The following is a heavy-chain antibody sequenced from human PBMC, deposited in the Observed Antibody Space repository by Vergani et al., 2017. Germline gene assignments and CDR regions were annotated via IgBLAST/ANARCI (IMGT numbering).Heavy chain of an antibody. CDR3: ARDLRLLYNRFDP. Sequence: QVQLVESGGGVVQRGRSLRLSCAASGFTFNQYGMHWVRQAPGKGLEWVAVTWYDGNNKQYADSVKGRFTISRDKSKSTMYLQMNSLRDEDTGVYYCARDLRLLYNRFDPWGQGTLVTVSS. CDR1: GFTFNQYG. D-gene: IGHD1-14*01. V-gene: IGHV3-33*01. J-gene: IGHJ5*02. CDR2: TWYDGNNK.